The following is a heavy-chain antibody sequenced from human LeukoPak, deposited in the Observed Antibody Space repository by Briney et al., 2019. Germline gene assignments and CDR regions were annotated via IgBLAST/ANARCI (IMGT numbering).Heavy chain of an antibody. CDR1: GGSISSSSYY. V-gene: IGHV4-39*01. D-gene: IGHD1-26*01. Sequence: SKTLSLTCTVSGGSISSSSYYWGWVRQPPGRGLEWIGSIYYSGSTYYNPSLKSRVTISVDTSKNQFSLKLSSVTAADTAVYYCARQLGRDLNWFDPWGQGTLVTVSS. CDR3: ARQLGRDLNWFDP. CDR2: IYYSGST. J-gene: IGHJ5*02.